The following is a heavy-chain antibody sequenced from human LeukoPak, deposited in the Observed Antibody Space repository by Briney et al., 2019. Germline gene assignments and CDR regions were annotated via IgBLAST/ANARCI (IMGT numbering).Heavy chain of an antibody. D-gene: IGHD3-10*01. V-gene: IGHV4-30-4*01. CDR1: GGSISSGDSY. CDR2: IYYSGST. CDR3: ALATAGYGSGFDY. J-gene: IGHJ4*02. Sequence: PSETLSLTSTVSGGSISSGDSYWSWIRQPPGKGLEWIGYIYYSGSTYYNPSLKSRVTIPVDTSKNQFSLKLSSVTAADTAVYYCALATAGYGSGFDYWGQGTLVTVSS.